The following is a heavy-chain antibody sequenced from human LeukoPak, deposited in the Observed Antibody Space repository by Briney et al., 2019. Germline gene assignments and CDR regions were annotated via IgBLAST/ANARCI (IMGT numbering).Heavy chain of an antibody. Sequence: PGGSLRLSCEASGFTFSDSAMSWVCQASGRGLEWDSLISASGGNSYYTDSVKGRFTVSRDSSKNTLDLELNSLRAEDTAVYYCARDIELSCWGQGTLVTVSS. CDR3: ARDIELSC. V-gene: IGHV3-23*01. J-gene: IGHJ4*02. D-gene: IGHD1-26*01. CDR2: ISASGGNS. CDR1: GFTFSDSA.